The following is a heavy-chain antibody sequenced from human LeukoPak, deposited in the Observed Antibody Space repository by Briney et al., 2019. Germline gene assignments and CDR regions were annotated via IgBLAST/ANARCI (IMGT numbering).Heavy chain of an antibody. CDR2: IKDDDSDT. Sequence: GGSLRLSCAASGFTFSSYWMHWVRQAPGKGLVWVARIKDDDSDTDYADSVRGRFTISRDNTKNTLYLQMNNLRAEDTAVYFCTTIRPDYWGNGTLVTVSS. V-gene: IGHV3-74*01. J-gene: IGHJ4*01. CDR1: GFTFSSYW. D-gene: IGHD6-6*01. CDR3: TTIRPDY.